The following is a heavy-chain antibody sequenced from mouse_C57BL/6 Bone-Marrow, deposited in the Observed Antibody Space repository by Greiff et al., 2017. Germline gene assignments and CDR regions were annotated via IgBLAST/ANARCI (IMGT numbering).Heavy chain of an antibody. Sequence: EVQRVESGGDLVKPGGSLKLSCAASGFTFSSYGMSWVRQTPDKRLEWVATISSGGSYTYYPDSVKGRFTISRDNAKNTLYLQMSSLKSEDTAMYYCARDYYGSSYENFDYWGQGTTLTVSS. V-gene: IGHV5-6*01. CDR3: ARDYYGSSYENFDY. J-gene: IGHJ2*01. CDR1: GFTFSSYG. D-gene: IGHD1-1*01. CDR2: ISSGGSYT.